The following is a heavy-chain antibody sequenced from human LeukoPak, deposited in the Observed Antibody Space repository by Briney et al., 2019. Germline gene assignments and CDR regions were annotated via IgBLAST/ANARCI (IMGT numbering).Heavy chain of an antibody. Sequence: GASVKVSCKASGGTFSSYAISWVRQAPGQGLEWMGGIIPIFGTANYAQKFQGRVTITADESTSTAYMELSSLRSEDTAVYYCAAAIPRDDAFDIWGQGTMVTVSS. CDR2: IIPIFGTA. CDR1: GGTFSSYA. V-gene: IGHV1-69*13. D-gene: IGHD2-2*02. CDR3: AAAIPRDDAFDI. J-gene: IGHJ3*02.